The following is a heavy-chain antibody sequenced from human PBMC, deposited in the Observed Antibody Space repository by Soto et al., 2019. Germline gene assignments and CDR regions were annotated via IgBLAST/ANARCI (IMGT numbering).Heavy chain of an antibody. CDR3: AKAAMYSSPFDS. Sequence: DVQLLETGGGLVQPGESLRLSCTASGFIFNSYAMTWVRQAPGRGLERVAKIGGGGGSTFYADSVKGRFTISRDNSKNTLYLQTSSLREDDTAVYFCAKAAMYSSPFDSWGQGALVTVSS. J-gene: IGHJ4*02. V-gene: IGHV3-23*01. D-gene: IGHD2-21*01. CDR1: GFIFNSYA. CDR2: IGGGGGST.